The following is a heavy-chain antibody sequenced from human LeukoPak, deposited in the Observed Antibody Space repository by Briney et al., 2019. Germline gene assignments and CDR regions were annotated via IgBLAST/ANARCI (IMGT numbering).Heavy chain of an antibody. D-gene: IGHD4-17*01. CDR3: AKDLYGDYDFDC. J-gene: IGHJ4*02. CDR1: GFTVSSNF. V-gene: IGHV3-53*01. Sequence: GGSLRLSCAASGFTVSSNFMSWVRQAPGKGLEWVSVILTAGKTYYADSVKGRFTISRDNSKNTLYLQLNSLRAEDTAVYYCAKDLYGDYDFDCWGQGTLVTVSS. CDR2: ILTAGKT.